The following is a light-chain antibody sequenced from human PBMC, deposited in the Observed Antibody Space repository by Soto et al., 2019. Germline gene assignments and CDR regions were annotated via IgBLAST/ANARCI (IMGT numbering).Light chain of an antibody. Sequence: DIQMTQSPSSLSASVGDRVTITCQASQDINNYLNWYQQKPGKAPQLLIYDASNLETGVPSRFSGSGSGKDFTFTISRMQPDDIATDYCQKYHSYRTFGQGSKV. J-gene: IGKJ1*01. CDR2: DAS. V-gene: IGKV1-33*01. CDR1: QDINNY. CDR3: QKYHSYRT.